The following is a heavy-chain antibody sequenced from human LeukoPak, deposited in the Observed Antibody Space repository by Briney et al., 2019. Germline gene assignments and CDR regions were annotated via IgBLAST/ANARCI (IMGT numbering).Heavy chain of an antibody. CDR1: GGSISSSSYY. CDR2: IYYSGST. Sequence: SETLSLTCTVSGGSISSSSYYWGWIRQPPGKGLEWIGSIYYSGSTNYNPSLKSRVTISVDTSKNQFSLKLSSVTAADTAVYYCASDYDILTGPDAFDIWGQGTMVTVSS. J-gene: IGHJ3*02. D-gene: IGHD3-9*01. V-gene: IGHV4-39*07. CDR3: ASDYDILTGPDAFDI.